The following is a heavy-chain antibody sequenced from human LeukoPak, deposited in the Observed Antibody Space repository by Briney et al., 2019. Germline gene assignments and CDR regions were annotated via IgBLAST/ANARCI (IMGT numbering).Heavy chain of an antibody. V-gene: IGHV1-69*08. J-gene: IGHJ4*02. CDR3: ARDCPNYDSSGYDFDY. D-gene: IGHD3-22*01. CDR1: GGTFSSYT. CDR2: IIPLLGTA. Sequence: SVKVSCKASGGTFSSYTISWVRQAPGQGLEWMGRIIPLLGTANYAQKFQGRVTITADKSTSTAYTELSGLRSEDTAVYYCARDCPNYDSSGYDFDYWGQGTLVTVSS.